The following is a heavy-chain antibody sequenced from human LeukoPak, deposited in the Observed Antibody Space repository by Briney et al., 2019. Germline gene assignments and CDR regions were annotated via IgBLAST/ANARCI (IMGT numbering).Heavy chain of an antibody. CDR1: GFTFSSYA. D-gene: IGHD3-22*01. CDR3: TTDWRPVDGYYYDSSGYSIISNDY. V-gene: IGHV3-15*01. CDR2: IKSKTDGSTT. J-gene: IGHJ4*02. Sequence: GGSLRLSCAASGFTFSSYAMSWVRQAPGKGLEWVGRIKSKTDGSTTDYAAPVKGRFTISRDDSKNTLYLQMNSLKTEDTAVYYCTTDWRPVDGYYYDSSGYSIISNDYWGQGTLVTVSS.